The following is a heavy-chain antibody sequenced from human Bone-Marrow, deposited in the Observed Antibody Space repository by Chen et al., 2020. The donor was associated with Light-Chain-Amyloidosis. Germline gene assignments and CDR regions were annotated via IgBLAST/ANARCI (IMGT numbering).Heavy chain of an antibody. Sequence: EVQLVESGGGSVQPGGSLRLSCADSGFTFTWMHWVRQAPGKGLVWLSRINSAGSSTSYADSVKGRFTISRDDTRDTVYLQMNSLSAEDTAVYYCALNSGSYYGWFDPWGQGILVTVSS. CDR2: INSAGSST. CDR1: GFTFTW. D-gene: IGHD1-26*01. J-gene: IGHJ5*02. V-gene: IGHV3-74*01. CDR3: ALNSGSYYGWFDP.